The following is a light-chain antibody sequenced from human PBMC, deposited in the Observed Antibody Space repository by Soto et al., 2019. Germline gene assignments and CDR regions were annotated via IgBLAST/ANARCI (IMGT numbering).Light chain of an antibody. CDR3: QQYNTWPPYT. J-gene: IGKJ2*01. Sequence: EIVMTQSPVTLSVSPGERATLSCRASQSVSSNLAWYQQKPGQAPRLLIYGASTRATGIPARFSGSGSGTEFTLTISSLKSEDFAVYYCQQYNTWPPYTFAQGTKVESK. V-gene: IGKV3-15*01. CDR1: QSVSSN. CDR2: GAS.